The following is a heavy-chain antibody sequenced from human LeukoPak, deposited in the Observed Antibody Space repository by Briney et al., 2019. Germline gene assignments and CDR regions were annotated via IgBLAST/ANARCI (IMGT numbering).Heavy chain of an antibody. CDR1: GFAFSSYG. J-gene: IGHJ1*01. CDR2: ISYDGSNK. Sequence: HGGSLRLSCAASGFAFSSYGMHWVRQAPGKGLGWVAVISYDGSNKYYADSVKGRFTISRDNSKNTLYLQMNSLRAEDTAVYYCAKEPYCSSTSCIGEYFQRWGQGTLVTVSS. D-gene: IGHD2-2*01. CDR3: AKEPYCSSTSCIGEYFQR. V-gene: IGHV3-30*18.